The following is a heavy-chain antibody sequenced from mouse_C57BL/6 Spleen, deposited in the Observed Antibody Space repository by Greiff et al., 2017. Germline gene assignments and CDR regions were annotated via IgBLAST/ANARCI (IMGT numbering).Heavy chain of an antibody. CDR2: IDPEDGDT. V-gene: IGHV14-1*01. J-gene: IGHJ4*01. CDR1: GFNIKDYY. Sequence: VQLQQSGAELVRPGASVKLSCTASGFNIKDYYMHWVKQRPEQGLEWIGRIDPEDGDTEYAPKFQGKATMTADPSSNTAYLPLSSLTSEDTAVYYCTRGYGSEDYWGQGTSVTVSS. D-gene: IGHD1-1*01. CDR3: TRGYGSEDY.